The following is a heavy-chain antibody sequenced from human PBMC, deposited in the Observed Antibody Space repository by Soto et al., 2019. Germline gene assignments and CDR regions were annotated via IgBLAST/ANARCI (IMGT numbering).Heavy chain of an antibody. D-gene: IGHD5-18*01. V-gene: IGHV3-7*01. Sequence: DVQLVESGGGLVQPGGSLRLSCAASGFTFISHYISWVRQAPGKGLEWVANIKQDGRDKYYVDSVKGRFTISRDNAKNSVYLQMNSLRVEDTAVYYCARESRIQRDDAFDIWGQGPMVTVSS. J-gene: IGHJ3*02. CDR3: ARESRIQRDDAFDI. CDR2: IKQDGRDK. CDR1: GFTFISHY.